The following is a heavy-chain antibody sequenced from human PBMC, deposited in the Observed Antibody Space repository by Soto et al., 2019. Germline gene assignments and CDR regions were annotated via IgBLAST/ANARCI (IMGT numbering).Heavy chain of an antibody. J-gene: IGHJ6*03. Sequence: ASVKVSCKASGYTFTSYGISWVRQAPGQGLEWMGWISAYNGNTNYAQKLQGRVTMTTDTSTSTAYMELGSLRSDDTAVYYCARDLDTYYDILTGRGQSGYYYYMDVWGKGTTVTVSS. V-gene: IGHV1-18*01. D-gene: IGHD3-9*01. CDR1: GYTFTSYG. CDR3: ARDLDTYYDILTGRGQSGYYYYMDV. CDR2: ISAYNGNT.